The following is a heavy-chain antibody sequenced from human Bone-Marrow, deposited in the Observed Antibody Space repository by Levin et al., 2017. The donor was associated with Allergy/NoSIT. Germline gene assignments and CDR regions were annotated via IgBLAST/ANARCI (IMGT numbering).Heavy chain of an antibody. J-gene: IGHJ4*02. CDR1: GFTFDDYA. D-gene: IGHD2-15*01. V-gene: IGHV3-9*01. Sequence: GGSLRLSCAASGFTFDDYAMHWVRQAPGKGPEWVSGISWNSGSRGYADSVKGRFTISRDNAKNSLYLQMNSLRPEDTALYYCARDKRAATPYYLDDWGQGTLVTVSS. CDR2: ISWNSGSR. CDR3: ARDKRAATPYYLDD.